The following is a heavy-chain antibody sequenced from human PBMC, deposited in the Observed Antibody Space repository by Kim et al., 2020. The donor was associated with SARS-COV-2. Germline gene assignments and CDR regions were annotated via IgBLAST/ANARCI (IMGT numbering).Heavy chain of an antibody. Sequence: SETLSLTCTVSGGTISSSSYYWGWIRQPPGKGLEWIGSIYYSGSTYYNPSLKSRVTISVDTSKNQFSLKLSSVTAADTAVYYCARILRDSSGYYEFFDYWGQGTLVTVSS. CDR3: ARILRDSSGYYEFFDY. J-gene: IGHJ4*02. CDR1: GGTISSSSYY. D-gene: IGHD3-22*01. CDR2: IYYSGST. V-gene: IGHV4-39*01.